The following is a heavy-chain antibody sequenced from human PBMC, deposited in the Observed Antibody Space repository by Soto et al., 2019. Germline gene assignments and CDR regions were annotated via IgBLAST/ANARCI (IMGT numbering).Heavy chain of an antibody. CDR2: IYFRGNT. J-gene: IGHJ4*02. V-gene: IGHV4-39*01. CDR3: ARLEGLATISYYFDF. D-gene: IGHD3-9*01. Sequence: SETLSLTCSVSGDSINSDKYYWGWIRQPPGKGLEWIGSIYFRGNTYYNTSLQTRVTISLDKSKSQFSLKLNSVTAAESAVYFCARLEGLATISYYFDFWGQGALVTVSS. CDR1: GDSINSDKYY.